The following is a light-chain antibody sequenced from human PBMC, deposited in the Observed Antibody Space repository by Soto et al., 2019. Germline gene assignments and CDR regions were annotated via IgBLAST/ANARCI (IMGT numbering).Light chain of an antibody. CDR3: STYTSASTS. J-gene: IGLJ2*01. CDR2: EVI. Sequence: QAVVTQPASVSGSPGQSITISCTGTEVGAHRFVSWYQQVPGTAPKLLIYEVIKRPSGISPRFSGSKAGNTASLTISGLQADDEADYFCSTYTSASTSFGGGTKVTVL. V-gene: IGLV2-14*01. CDR1: EVGAHRF.